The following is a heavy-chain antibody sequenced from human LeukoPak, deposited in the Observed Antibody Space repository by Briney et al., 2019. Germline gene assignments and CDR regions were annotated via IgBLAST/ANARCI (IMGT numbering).Heavy chain of an antibody. CDR1: GFTFDDYA. CDR3: AKAFRGDYYYMDV. Sequence: GRSLRLSCAASGFTFDDYAMHWVRQAPGKGLEWVSGISWNSGSIGYADSVEGRFTISRDNAKNSLYLQMNSLRAEDMALYYCAKAFRGDYYYMDVWGKGTTVTVSS. CDR2: ISWNSGSI. V-gene: IGHV3-9*03. D-gene: IGHD3-3*02. J-gene: IGHJ6*03.